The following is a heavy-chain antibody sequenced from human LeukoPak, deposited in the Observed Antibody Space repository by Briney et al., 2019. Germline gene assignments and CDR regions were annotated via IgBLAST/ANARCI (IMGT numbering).Heavy chain of an antibody. CDR1: GFTFSSYS. V-gene: IGHV3-48*04. Sequence: GGSLRLSCAASGFTFSSYSMNWVRQAPGNGLEWVSYISSSGSTIYYADSVKGRFTISRDNAKNSLYLQMNSLRAEDTAVYYCARDPGSSWYDAFDIWGQGTMVTVSS. CDR3: ARDPGSSWYDAFDI. D-gene: IGHD6-13*01. CDR2: ISSSGSTI. J-gene: IGHJ3*02.